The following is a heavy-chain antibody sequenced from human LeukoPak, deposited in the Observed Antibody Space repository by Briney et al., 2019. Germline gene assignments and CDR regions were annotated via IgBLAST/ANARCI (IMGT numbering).Heavy chain of an antibody. V-gene: IGHV3-23*01. Sequence: GGSLRLSCAASGFTFSSYAMSWVRQAPGKGLEWVSAISGSGGSTYYADSVKGRFTISRDNSKNTLYLQMNSLRAEDTAVYYCAKAGPYYDFWRVGAYYYYYMDVWGKGTTVTVSS. CDR3: AKAGPYYDFWRVGAYYYYYMDV. CDR2: ISGSGGST. CDR1: GFTFSSYA. D-gene: IGHD3-3*01. J-gene: IGHJ6*03.